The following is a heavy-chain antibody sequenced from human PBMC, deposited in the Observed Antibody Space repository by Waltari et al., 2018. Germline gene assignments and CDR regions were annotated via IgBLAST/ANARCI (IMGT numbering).Heavy chain of an antibody. CDR3: ARLEARDGAGFDY. CDR2: IYYSGST. CDR1: GGSISSSSYY. Sequence: QLQLQESGPGLVKPSETLSLTCTVSGGSISSSSYYWGWIRQPPGKGLEWIGSIYYSGSTYYNPSLKSRVTISVDTSKNQFSLKLSSVTAADTAVYYCARLEARDGAGFDYWGQGTLVTVSS. V-gene: IGHV4-39*01. D-gene: IGHD2-21*02. J-gene: IGHJ4*02.